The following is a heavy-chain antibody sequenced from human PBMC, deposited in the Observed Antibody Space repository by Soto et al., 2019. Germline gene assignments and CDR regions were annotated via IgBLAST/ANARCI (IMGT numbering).Heavy chain of an antibody. Sequence: GGSLRLSCAASGFTFSSYSMNWVRQAPGKGLEWVSSISSSSSYIYYADSVKGRVTVSRDNARKSLFLQMNSLRAEDTAVYYCARDGLSDYYGMDVWGQGATVTVSS. D-gene: IGHD2-2*03. CDR1: GFTFSSYS. J-gene: IGHJ6*02. V-gene: IGHV3-21*01. CDR3: ARDGLSDYYGMDV. CDR2: ISSSSSYI.